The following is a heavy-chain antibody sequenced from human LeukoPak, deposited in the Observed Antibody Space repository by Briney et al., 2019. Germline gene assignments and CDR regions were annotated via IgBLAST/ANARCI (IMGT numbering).Heavy chain of an antibody. CDR3: ARLQMTTVTFDY. CDR2: IYYSGST. CDR1: GGSISNGGYY. Sequence: SQTLSLTCTVSGGSISNGGYYWSWIRQHPGKGLEWIGYIYYSGSTYYNPSLKSRVTISVDTSKNQFSLKLSSVTAADTAVYYCARLQMTTVTFDYWGQGTLVTVSS. V-gene: IGHV4-31*03. J-gene: IGHJ4*02. D-gene: IGHD4-17*01.